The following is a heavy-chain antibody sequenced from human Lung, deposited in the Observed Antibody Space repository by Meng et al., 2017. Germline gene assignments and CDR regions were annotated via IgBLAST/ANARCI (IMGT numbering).Heavy chain of an antibody. V-gene: IGHV4-34*02. CDR2: INHSGST. J-gene: IGHJ4*02. Sequence: VERRQWGAGLLNPSVTLPLTCVVPGGSFSDYYWSWIRQPPGKGLEWIGEINHSGSTNYNPSLESRATISVDTSQNNLSLKLSSVTAADSAVYYCARGPTTMAHDFDYWGQGTLVTVSS. CDR3: ARGPTTMAHDFDY. D-gene: IGHD4-11*01. CDR1: GGSFSDYY.